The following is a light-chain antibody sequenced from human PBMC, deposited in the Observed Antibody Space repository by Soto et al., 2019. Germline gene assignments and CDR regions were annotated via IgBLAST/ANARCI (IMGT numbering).Light chain of an antibody. J-gene: IGKJ2*01. CDR3: QQYKTYCYT. CDR1: QSISNW. CDR2: DAS. V-gene: IGKV1-5*01. Sequence: DIQMTQSPSTLSASVGDRVTITCRASQSISNWLAWYQQKPGKAPKLLIYDASSLESGVPPRFSGSGSGTDFTLTISSLQPDDFATYYCQQYKTYCYTFGQGTKLEI.